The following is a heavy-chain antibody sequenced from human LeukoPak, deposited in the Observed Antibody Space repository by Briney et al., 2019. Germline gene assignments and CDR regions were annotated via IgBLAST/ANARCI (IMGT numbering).Heavy chain of an antibody. Sequence: SETLSLTCTVSGGSISSYYWSWIRQPPGKGLEWIGYIYYSGSTNYNPSLKSRVTIPVDRSKNQFSLKLTSVTAADTAVYYCAREPGGDYYDVWGQGTLVTVSS. J-gene: IGHJ4*02. CDR3: AREPGGDYYDV. CDR2: IYYSGST. D-gene: IGHD3-22*01. CDR1: GGSISSYY. V-gene: IGHV4-59*12.